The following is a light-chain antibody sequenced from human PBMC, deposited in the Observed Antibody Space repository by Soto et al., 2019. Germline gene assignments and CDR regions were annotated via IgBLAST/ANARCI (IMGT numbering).Light chain of an antibody. CDR1: QSVSSD. Sequence: DIQMTQSPSSLSASVGDRVTITCRASQSVSSDLNWYQQKAGRPPKLLIYAASSLQSGVQSRFSGSGSGTHFTLTITSLQPEDFATYYCQHIYSIPITFGQGTRLEIK. CDR2: AAS. J-gene: IGKJ5*01. V-gene: IGKV1-39*01. CDR3: QHIYSIPIT.